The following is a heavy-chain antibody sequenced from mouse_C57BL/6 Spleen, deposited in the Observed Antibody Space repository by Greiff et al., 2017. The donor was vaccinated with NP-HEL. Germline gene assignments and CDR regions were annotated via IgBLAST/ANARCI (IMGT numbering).Heavy chain of an antibody. D-gene: IGHD2-5*01. CDR1: GYTFTSYW. CDR3: ARGGYSNYVGFAY. Sequence: VQLQQPGAELVKPGASVKLSCKASGYTFTSYWMQWVKQRPGQGLEWIGEIDPSDSYTNYNQKFKGKATLTVDTSSSTAYMQLSSLTSEDSAVYDWARGGYSNYVGFAYWGQGTLVTVSA. CDR2: IDPSDSYT. V-gene: IGHV1-50*01. J-gene: IGHJ3*01.